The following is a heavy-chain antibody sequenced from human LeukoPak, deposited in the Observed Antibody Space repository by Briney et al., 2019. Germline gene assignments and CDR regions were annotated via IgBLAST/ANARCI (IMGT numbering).Heavy chain of an antibody. V-gene: IGHV4-61*02. D-gene: IGHD3-3*01. CDR1: GGSISSGSYY. Sequence: SETLSLTCTVSGGSISSGSYYWSWIRQPAGKGLEWIGRIYTSGSTNYNPSLKSRVTISVDTSKNQFSLKLSSVTAADTAVYYCAGHRIYRFFGAFDIWGQGTMVTVSS. CDR3: AGHRIYRFFGAFDI. CDR2: IYTSGST. J-gene: IGHJ3*02.